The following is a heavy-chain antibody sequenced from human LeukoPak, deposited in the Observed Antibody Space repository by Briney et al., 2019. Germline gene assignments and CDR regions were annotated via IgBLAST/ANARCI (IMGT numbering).Heavy chain of an antibody. CDR2: ISYDGSNK. CDR3: ARSSSGRDPIFDY. V-gene: IGHV3-30*03. CDR1: GFTFSSYG. D-gene: IGHD6-19*01. Sequence: GGSLRPSCAASGFTFSSYGMHWVRQAPGKGLEWVAVISYDGSNKYYADSVKGRFTISRDNSKNTLYLQMNSLRAEDTAVYYCARSSSGRDPIFDYWGQGTLVTVSS. J-gene: IGHJ4*02.